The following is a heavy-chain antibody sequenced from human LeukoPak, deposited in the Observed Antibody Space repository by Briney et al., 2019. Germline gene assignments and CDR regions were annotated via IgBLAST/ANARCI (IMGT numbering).Heavy chain of an antibody. CDR1: GYTFTSYG. D-gene: IGHD4-17*01. CDR3: ARAGPDYGDYGMDV. Sequence: ASVKVSCKASGYTFTSYGISWVRQAPGQGLEWMGWISAYNGNTNYAQKFQGRVTMTTDTSTSIAYMELRSLRSDDTAVYYCARAGPDYGDYGMDVWGQGTTVTVSS. J-gene: IGHJ6*02. CDR2: ISAYNGNT. V-gene: IGHV1-18*01.